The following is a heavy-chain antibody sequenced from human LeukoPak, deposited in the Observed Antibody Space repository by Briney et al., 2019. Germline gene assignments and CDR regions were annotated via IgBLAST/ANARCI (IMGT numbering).Heavy chain of an antibody. CDR2: IKQDGSEK. CDR1: GLTFSNAW. CDR3: ARVYSYDYFDY. Sequence: GGSLRLSCAASGLTFSNAWMSWVRQAPGKGLEWVANIKQDGSEKYYVDSVKGRFTISRDNAKNSLYLQMNSLRAEDTAVYYCARVYSYDYFDYWGQGTLVTVSS. V-gene: IGHV3-7*01. J-gene: IGHJ4*02. D-gene: IGHD3-16*01.